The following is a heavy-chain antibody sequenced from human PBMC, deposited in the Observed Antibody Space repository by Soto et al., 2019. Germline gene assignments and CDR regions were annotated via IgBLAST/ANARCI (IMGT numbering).Heavy chain of an antibody. D-gene: IGHD3-10*01. CDR3: AKGPAGSYGFGDIFDY. CDR1: GFTFSSYA. J-gene: IGHJ4*02. Sequence: GGSLRLSCAASGFTFSSYAMSWVRQAPGKGLEWVSAISGSGGSTYYADSVKGRFTISRDNSKNTLYLQMNSLRAEDTAVYYCAKGPAGSYGFGDIFDYWGQGTLVTVSS. CDR2: ISGSGGST. V-gene: IGHV3-23*01.